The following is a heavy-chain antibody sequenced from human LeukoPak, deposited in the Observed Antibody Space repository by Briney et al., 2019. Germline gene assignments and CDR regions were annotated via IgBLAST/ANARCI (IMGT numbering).Heavy chain of an antibody. Sequence: ASVKVSCKASGYTFTGYYIHWVRRAPGQGLEWMGRINPKSVCANYPQKFQGRVTITRDTSITTAYMELSRLTSDDTSVYYCARVGVDLWFDPWGQGTLVTVSS. CDR1: GYTFTGYY. J-gene: IGHJ5*02. D-gene: IGHD3/OR15-3a*01. CDR2: INPKSVCA. V-gene: IGHV1-2*06. CDR3: ARVGVDLWFDP.